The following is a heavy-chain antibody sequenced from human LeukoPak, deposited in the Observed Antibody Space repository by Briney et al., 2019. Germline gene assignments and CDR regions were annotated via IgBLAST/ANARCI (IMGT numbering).Heavy chain of an antibody. J-gene: IGHJ6*03. CDR3: ARGSLVVISDYYYYYYMDV. CDR2: TYYRSKWYN. V-gene: IGHV6-1*01. Sequence: SQTLSLTCAISGDSVSSNSAAWNWIRQSPSRGLEWLGRTYYRSKWYNDYAVSVKSRITINPDTSKNQFSLQLNSVTPEDTAVYYCARGSLVVISDYYYYYYMDVWGKGTTVTISS. CDR1: GDSVSSNSAA. D-gene: IGHD3-22*01.